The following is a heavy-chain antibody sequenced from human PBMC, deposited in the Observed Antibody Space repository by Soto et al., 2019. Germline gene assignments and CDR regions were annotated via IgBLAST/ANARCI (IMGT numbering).Heavy chain of an antibody. D-gene: IGHD6-13*01. Sequence: GGSLRLSCAASGFTFSSYEMNWVRQAPGKGLEWVSYISSSGSTIYYADSVKGRFTISRDSAKNSLYLQMNSLRAEDTAVYYCARDGSSWYNAFDIWGQGTMVTVSS. J-gene: IGHJ3*02. CDR2: ISSSGSTI. CDR1: GFTFSSYE. V-gene: IGHV3-48*03. CDR3: ARDGSSWYNAFDI.